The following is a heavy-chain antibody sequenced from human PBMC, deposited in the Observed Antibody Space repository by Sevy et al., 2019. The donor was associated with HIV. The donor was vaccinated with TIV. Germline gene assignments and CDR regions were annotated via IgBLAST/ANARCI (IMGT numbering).Heavy chain of an antibody. CDR3: AGQWSSSADY. V-gene: IGHV5-51*01. J-gene: IGHJ4*02. CDR2: INPRDSDT. CDR1: GYNITSYW. Sequence: GESLKISCKGSGYNITSYWIGWVRQMPGKGLEWMGIINPRDSDTRYIPSFQGQVNISVDKSINTAYLQWSSLKASDTAMYYCAGQWSSSADYWGQGTLVTVSS. D-gene: IGHD6-6*01.